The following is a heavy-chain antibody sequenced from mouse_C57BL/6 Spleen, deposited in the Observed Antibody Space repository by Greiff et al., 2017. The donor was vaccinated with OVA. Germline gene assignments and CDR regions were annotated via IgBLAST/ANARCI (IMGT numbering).Heavy chain of an antibody. Sequence: SGPELVKPGASVKIPCKASGYTFTDYNMDWVKQSHGKSLEWIGDINPNNGGTIYNQKFQGKATLTVDKSSSTAYMELRSLTSEDTAVYYCERSDDYSYYYAMDYWGQGTSVTVSS. CDR1: GYTFTDYN. CDR2: INPNNGGT. J-gene: IGHJ4*01. CDR3: ERSDDYSYYYAMDY. D-gene: IGHD2-4*01. V-gene: IGHV1-18*01.